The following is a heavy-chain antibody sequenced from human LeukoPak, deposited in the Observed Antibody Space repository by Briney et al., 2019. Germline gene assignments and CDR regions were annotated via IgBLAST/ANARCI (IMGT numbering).Heavy chain of an antibody. CDR1: GGSISSYY. CDR2: IYYSGST. V-gene: IGHV4-59*12. J-gene: IGHJ6*03. CDR3: ARDGRGLGFYYYYMDV. Sequence: SETLSLTCTVSGGSISSYYWSWIRQPPGKGLEWIGYIYYSGSTYYNPSLKSRVTISVDTSKNQFSLKLSSVTAADTAVYYCARDGRGLGFYYYYMDVWGKGTTVTVSS.